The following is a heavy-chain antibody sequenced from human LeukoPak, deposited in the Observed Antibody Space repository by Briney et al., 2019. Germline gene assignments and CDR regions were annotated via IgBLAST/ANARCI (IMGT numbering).Heavy chain of an antibody. V-gene: IGHV3-9*01. D-gene: IGHD2-2*01. J-gene: IGHJ4*02. CDR2: TSWNSGSI. Sequence: PGGSLRLSCAASGFTFDDYAMHWVRQAPGKGLEWVSGTSWNSGSIGYADSVKGRFTISRDNAKNSLYLQMNSLRAEDTALYYCAKDRGYQLLYYFDYWGQGTLVTVSS. CDR3: AKDRGYQLLYYFDY. CDR1: GFTFDDYA.